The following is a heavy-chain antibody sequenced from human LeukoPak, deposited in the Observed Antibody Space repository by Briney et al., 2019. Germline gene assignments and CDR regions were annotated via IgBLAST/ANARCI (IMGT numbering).Heavy chain of an antibody. CDR2: IYTSGST. CDR3: ARFVYSSARYYYMDA. CDR1: GGSISSYY. J-gene: IGHJ6*03. Sequence: SETLSLTCTVSGGSISSYYWSWIRQPPGKGLEWIGYIYTSGSTNYNPSLKSRVTISVDTSKNQFSLKLSSVTAADTAVYYCARFVYSSARYYYMDAWGKGTTVTVSS. V-gene: IGHV4-4*09. D-gene: IGHD6-25*01.